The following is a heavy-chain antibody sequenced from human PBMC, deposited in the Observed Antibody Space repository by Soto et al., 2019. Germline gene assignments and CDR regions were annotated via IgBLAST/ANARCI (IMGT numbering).Heavy chain of an antibody. CDR1: GGTFSSYA. Sequence: SVKVSCKASGGTFSSYAISWVRQAPGQGLAWMGRIIPILGTTKYAQKFKGRVTITADKSTSTAYMELSSLRSEDTAVYYCSGSFPLAYCGGDCYSGYFDYWGQGTLVTVSS. D-gene: IGHD2-21*02. CDR3: SGSFPLAYCGGDCYSGYFDY. V-gene: IGHV1-69*04. J-gene: IGHJ4*02. CDR2: IIPILGTT.